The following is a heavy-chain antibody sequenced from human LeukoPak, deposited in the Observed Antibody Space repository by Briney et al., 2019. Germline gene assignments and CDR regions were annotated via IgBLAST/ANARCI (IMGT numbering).Heavy chain of an antibody. V-gene: IGHV1-69*04. CDR1: GGTFSSYA. CDR3: ARGYYYDSSGYCDY. D-gene: IGHD3-22*01. CDR2: IIPILGIA. Sequence: ASVRVSCKASGGTFSSYAISWVRQAPGQGLEWMGRIIPILGIANYAQKFQGRVTITADKSTSTAYMELSSLRSEDTAVYYCARGYYYDSSGYCDYWGQGTLVTVSS. J-gene: IGHJ4*02.